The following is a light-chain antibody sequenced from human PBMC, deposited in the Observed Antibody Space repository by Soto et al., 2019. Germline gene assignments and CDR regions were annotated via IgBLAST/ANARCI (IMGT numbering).Light chain of an antibody. CDR2: DVS. J-gene: IGKJ1*01. CDR1: ESVTDY. V-gene: IGKV3-11*01. CDR3: QQYNNWPPDGR. Sequence: EIVLTQSPATLSLSPGERGTLSCRASESVTDYLAWYQQKPGQAPRLLVYDVSNRAAGIPTRFSGGGSGTDFTLTISNVEPEDFAVYYCQQYNNWPPDGRFGQGTKVDIK.